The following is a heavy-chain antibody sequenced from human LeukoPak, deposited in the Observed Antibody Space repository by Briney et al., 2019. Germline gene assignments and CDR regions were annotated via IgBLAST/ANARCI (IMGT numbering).Heavy chain of an antibody. CDR2: IGPGGANT. J-gene: IGHJ4*02. CDR3: AKHSLYSQHYFDS. V-gene: IGHV3-23*01. CDR1: RFTFSSYA. Sequence: WGSVRLSCAASRFTFSSYAMSWVRQAPGKGLEWVSAIGPGGANTYYADSVKGRFTISRDNSKNTLYLQMSSLRAEDTALYYCAKHSLYSQHYFDSWGQGTLVTVSS. D-gene: IGHD4-11*01.